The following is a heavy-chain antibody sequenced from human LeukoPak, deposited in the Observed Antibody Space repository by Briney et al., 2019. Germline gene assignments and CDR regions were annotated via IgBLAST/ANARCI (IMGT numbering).Heavy chain of an antibody. J-gene: IGHJ4*02. Sequence: TPSETLSLTCAVYGGSFSGYYWSWIRQPPGKGLEWIGEINHSGSTNYNPSLKSRVTISVDMSKNQFSLKLSSVTAADTAVYYCARVGQSVFGSWGQGTLVTVSS. CDR3: ARVGQSVFGS. CDR1: GGSFSGYY. CDR2: INHSGST. V-gene: IGHV4-34*01. D-gene: IGHD3-10*01.